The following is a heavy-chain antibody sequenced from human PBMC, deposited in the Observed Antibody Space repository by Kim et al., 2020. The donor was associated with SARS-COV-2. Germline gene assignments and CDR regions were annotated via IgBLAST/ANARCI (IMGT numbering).Heavy chain of an antibody. V-gene: IGHV3-23*01. Sequence: DSMKGRFTISRDNSKNTLYLQMNSLRAEDTAVYYCAKDHNFLFFYYGMDVWGQGTTVTVSS. CDR3: AKDHNFLFFYYGMDV. D-gene: IGHD3-3*01. J-gene: IGHJ6*02.